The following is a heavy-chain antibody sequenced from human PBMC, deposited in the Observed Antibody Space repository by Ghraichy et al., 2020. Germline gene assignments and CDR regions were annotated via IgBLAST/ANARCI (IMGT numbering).Heavy chain of an antibody. CDR2: AFYGGSN. J-gene: IGHJ4*02. CDR1: GDSVSGGGYY. CDR3: ARESRQVYIRHFDH. D-gene: IGHD5/OR15-5a*01. Sequence: SETLSLTCTVSGDSVSGGGYYWSWIRQPPGKGLEWIGFAFYGGSNVYNPSLKSRVSVSIDTSSNQFSLRLSSVTAADTAIYYCARESRQVYIRHFDHWGQGTLVTVSS. V-gene: IGHV4-61*08.